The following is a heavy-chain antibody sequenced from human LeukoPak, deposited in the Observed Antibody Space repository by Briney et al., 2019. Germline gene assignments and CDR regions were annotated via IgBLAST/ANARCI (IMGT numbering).Heavy chain of an antibody. Sequence: PGGSLRLSCAASGFTFSSYWMSWVRQAPGKGLEWVANIKQDGSEKYYVDSVKGRFTISRDNAKNSLYLQMNSLRAEDTAVYYCAREGQDYGDYAPYYFDYWGQGTLVTVSS. CDR1: GFTFSSYW. CDR2: IKQDGSEK. CDR3: AREGQDYGDYAPYYFDY. D-gene: IGHD4-17*01. J-gene: IGHJ4*02. V-gene: IGHV3-7*01.